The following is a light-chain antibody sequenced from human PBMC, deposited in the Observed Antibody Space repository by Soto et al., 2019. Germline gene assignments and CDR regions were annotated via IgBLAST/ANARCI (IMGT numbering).Light chain of an antibody. CDR2: AAS. V-gene: IGKV1-9*01. J-gene: IGKJ4*01. CDR1: QGISSY. Sequence: DLQIPPSPSTLSGSVGSSVTITCRASQGISSYLAWYQQKPGKAPKLLIYAASTLQSGVPSRFSGSGSGTDFTLTISSLQPEDFATYYCQQLNSYPLTFGGGTKVDIK. CDR3: QQLNSYPLT.